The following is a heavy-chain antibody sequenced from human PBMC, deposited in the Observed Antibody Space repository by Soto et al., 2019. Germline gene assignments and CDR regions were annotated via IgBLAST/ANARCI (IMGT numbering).Heavy chain of an antibody. V-gene: IGHV3-23*01. J-gene: IGHJ4*02. CDR3: AKESSSGPDYLDY. Sequence: EVQVLESGGGLVQPGGSLRLSCAASGFTLRSYAMSWVRQAPGKGLEWVSAISGSGGSTYYADSVNGRFTISRDNSKNTLYLQMNSLRAEDRAVYYCAKESSSGPDYLDYGGQGTLVIFSS. CDR1: GFTLRSYA. CDR2: ISGSGGST. D-gene: IGHD6-13*01.